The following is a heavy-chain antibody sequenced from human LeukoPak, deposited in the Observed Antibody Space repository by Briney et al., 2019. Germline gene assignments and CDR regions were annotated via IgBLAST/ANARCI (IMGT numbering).Heavy chain of an antibody. CDR1: GFTFSSYG. CDR3: AKGRDTAMVPLDY. V-gene: IGHV3-30*18. CDR2: ISYDGSNK. D-gene: IGHD5-18*01. J-gene: IGHJ4*02. Sequence: RAGRSLRLSCAASGFTFSSYGMHWVRQAPGKGLEWVAVISYDGSNKYYADSVKGRFTISRDNSKNTLYLQMNSLRAEDAAVYYCAKGRDTAMVPLDYWGQETLVTVSS.